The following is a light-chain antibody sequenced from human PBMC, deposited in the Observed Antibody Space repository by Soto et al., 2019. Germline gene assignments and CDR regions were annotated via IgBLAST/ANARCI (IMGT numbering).Light chain of an antibody. V-gene: IGLV1-51*02. CDR3: RKWDSSLSSGV. Sequence: QSVLTQPPSVSAALGQKITISCSGSSSNIGNNNVSWYQQHPGTAPKLLIYENNKRPAGIPDRFSGSKSGTSTALGITGLHAGDDAGYYCRKWDSSLSSGVFGGGAKLTVL. CDR2: ENN. CDR1: SSNIGNNN. J-gene: IGLJ2*01.